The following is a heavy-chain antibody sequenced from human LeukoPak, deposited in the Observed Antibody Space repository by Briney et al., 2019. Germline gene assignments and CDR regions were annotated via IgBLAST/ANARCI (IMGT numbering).Heavy chain of an antibody. CDR3: ARGPIAIVRGVMVPSWFDP. Sequence: PSQTLSLTCTVSGGSISSGSYYRSWIRQPAGTGLEWLGRIYTSGSTNYNPSLKSRVTISVDTSKNQFSLKLSSVTAADTAVYFCARGPIAIVRGVMVPSWFDPWGQGTLVTVSS. V-gene: IGHV4-61*02. CDR2: IYTSGST. J-gene: IGHJ5*02. CDR1: GGSISSGSYY. D-gene: IGHD3-10*02.